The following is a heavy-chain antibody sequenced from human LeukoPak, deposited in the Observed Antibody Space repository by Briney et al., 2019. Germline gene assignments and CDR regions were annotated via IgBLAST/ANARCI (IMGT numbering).Heavy chain of an antibody. J-gene: IGHJ6*02. CDR2: ISAYNGNT. CDR3: ARPRRAIFGYGVDV. CDR1: GYTFTSYG. Sequence: ASVRVSCKASGYTFTSYGISWVRQAPGQGLEWMGWISAYNGNTNYAQKLQGRVTMTTDTSTSTAYMELRSLRSDDTAVYYCARPRRAIFGYGVDVWGQGTTVTVSS. D-gene: IGHD3-3*01. V-gene: IGHV1-18*01.